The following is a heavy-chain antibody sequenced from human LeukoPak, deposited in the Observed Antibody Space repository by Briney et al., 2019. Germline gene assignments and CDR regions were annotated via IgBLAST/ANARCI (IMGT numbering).Heavy chain of an antibody. CDR1: GFTFSNYA. CDR2: ISYDGSNK. CDR3: ARDYGSGYDAFDI. V-gene: IGHV3-30*04. Sequence: PGGSLRLSCAASGFTFSNYAMHWVRQAPGKGLEWVADISYDGSNKYYADSVKGRFTISRDNSKNTLYLQMNSLRAEETAVYYCARDYGSGYDAFDIWGEGTMVTVSS. D-gene: IGHD3-10*01. J-gene: IGHJ3*02.